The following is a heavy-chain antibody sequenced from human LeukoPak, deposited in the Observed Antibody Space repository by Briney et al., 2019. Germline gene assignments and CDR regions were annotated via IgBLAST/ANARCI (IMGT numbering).Heavy chain of an antibody. V-gene: IGHV1-18*01. CDR1: GYTFAMYG. CDR2: VSAYNGHT. CDR3: ARERNYYDSTDPKYYFDY. Sequence: ASVKVSCKASGYTFAMYGISWVRQAPGQGLEWMGWVSAYNGHTSYAQKFQGRVTMTTDTSTSTAYMELRSLRSDDTAVYYCARERNYYDSTDPKYYFDYWGQGTLVTVSS. J-gene: IGHJ4*02. D-gene: IGHD3-22*01.